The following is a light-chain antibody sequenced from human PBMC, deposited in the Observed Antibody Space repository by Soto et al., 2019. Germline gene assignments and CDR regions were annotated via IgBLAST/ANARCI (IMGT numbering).Light chain of an antibody. CDR3: QKYSSVPV. V-gene: IGKV1-27*01. J-gene: IGKJ3*01. CDR1: QDIRNF. CDR2: AAS. Sequence: DIQMTQSPTSLSASVGDRVTITCRASQDIRNFVAWYQQKPGKAPKLLIYAASTLQSWVPSRFSGSGSRTDFPLTSNSLQPEDVASFSCQKYSSVPVFGPGTKVEIK.